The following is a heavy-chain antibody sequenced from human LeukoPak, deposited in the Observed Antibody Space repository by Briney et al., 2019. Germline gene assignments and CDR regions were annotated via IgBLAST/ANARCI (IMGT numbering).Heavy chain of an antibody. Sequence: PGGSLRLSCAASGFTFDDYAMHWVRQAPGKGLEWVSGISWNSGSIGYADSVKGRFTISRDNAKNSLYLQMNSLRAEDTALYYCAKDIDHDSSGYYFDYWGQGTLVTVSS. CDR3: AKDIDHDSSGYYFDY. V-gene: IGHV3-9*01. J-gene: IGHJ4*02. CDR1: GFTFDDYA. D-gene: IGHD3-22*01. CDR2: ISWNSGSI.